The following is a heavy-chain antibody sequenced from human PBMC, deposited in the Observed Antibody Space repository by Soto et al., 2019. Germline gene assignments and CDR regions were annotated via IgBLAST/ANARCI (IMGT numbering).Heavy chain of an antibody. Sequence: QVQLVESGGGVVQPGRSLRLSCAASGFTFSSYGMHWVRQAPGKGLEWVAVISYDGSNKYYADSVKGRFTISRDNSKNPLYLQMNSLRAEDTAVYYCAKDSDLGWIDYWGQGTLVTVSS. J-gene: IGHJ4*02. CDR1: GFTFSSYG. V-gene: IGHV3-30*18. CDR3: AKDSDLGWIDY. CDR2: ISYDGSNK. D-gene: IGHD1-26*01.